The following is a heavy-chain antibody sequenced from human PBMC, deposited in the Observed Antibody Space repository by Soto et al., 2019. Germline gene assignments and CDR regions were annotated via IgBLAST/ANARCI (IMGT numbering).Heavy chain of an antibody. Sequence: GGSLRLSCAASGFTFSEYWMHWVRQAPGKGLVWVSRLKGDASSTNYADSVKGRFTISRDNAKNTAYLEINSLRAEDTAVYYCARGARGYYYMDVWGKGSTVTVSS. CDR1: GFTFSEYW. J-gene: IGHJ6*03. CDR2: LKGDASST. D-gene: IGHD3-3*01. CDR3: ARGARGYYYMDV. V-gene: IGHV3-74*01.